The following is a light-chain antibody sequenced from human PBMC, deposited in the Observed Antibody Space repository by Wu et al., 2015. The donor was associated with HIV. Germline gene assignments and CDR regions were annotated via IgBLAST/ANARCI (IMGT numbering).Light chain of an antibody. CDR1: QSVTSNY. CDR2: GAT. Sequence: EIVMTQSLATLSLSPGERATLSCRASQSVTSNYVAWYQQKPGQAPRLLIYGATSRATGIPDRFSGSGSGTDFTLIISRLEPEDFAVYYCQQYGRSTGLTFGGGTKVEIK. J-gene: IGKJ4*01. V-gene: IGKV3-20*01. CDR3: QQYGRSTGLT.